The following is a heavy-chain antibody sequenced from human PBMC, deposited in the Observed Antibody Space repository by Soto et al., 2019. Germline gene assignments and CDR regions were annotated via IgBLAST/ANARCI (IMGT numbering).Heavy chain of an antibody. J-gene: IGHJ5*02. CDR3: VRDGTKTLRDWFDP. Sequence: SETLSLTCTVSGASISGFYWSWIRKSAGKGLEWIGRIYATGTTDYNPSLKSRVMMSVDTSQKQFSLKLRSVTAADTAVYYCVRDGTKTLRDWFDPWGQGISVTVSS. V-gene: IGHV4-4*07. CDR1: GASISGFY. D-gene: IGHD1-1*01. CDR2: IYATGTT.